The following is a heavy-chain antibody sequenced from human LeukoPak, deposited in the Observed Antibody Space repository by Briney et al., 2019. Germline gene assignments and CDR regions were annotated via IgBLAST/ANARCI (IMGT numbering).Heavy chain of an antibody. J-gene: IGHJ4*02. CDR2: IITSGGTT. CDR3: VREFSGGLFDY. V-gene: IGHV1-46*01. D-gene: IGHD3-10*01. CDR1: GYTFTNYY. Sequence: ASVKVSCKASGYTFTNYYMHWVRQAPGQGPEWMGLIITSGGTTNYARKFQGRVTMTRDTSTSTVYLELSRLRSEDTAVYYCVREFSGGLFDYWGQGTLVTVSS.